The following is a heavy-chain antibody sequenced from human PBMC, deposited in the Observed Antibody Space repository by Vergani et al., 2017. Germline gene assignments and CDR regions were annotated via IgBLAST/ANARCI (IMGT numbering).Heavy chain of an antibody. Sequence: EVQLVESGGGLVQPGGSLRLSCPASGFPFRSYCMSWVRQAPGQGLAWVANIKLYGSEKSYVASVKGRFTVSRDNAKNSLYLQMNSLRAEDTAVYYCARDLVFGVIGWFDPWGQGTLVTVSS. CDR3: ARDLVFGVIGWFDP. J-gene: IGHJ5*02. V-gene: IGHV3-7*01. CDR2: IKLYGSEK. CDR1: GFPFRSYC. D-gene: IGHD3-3*01.